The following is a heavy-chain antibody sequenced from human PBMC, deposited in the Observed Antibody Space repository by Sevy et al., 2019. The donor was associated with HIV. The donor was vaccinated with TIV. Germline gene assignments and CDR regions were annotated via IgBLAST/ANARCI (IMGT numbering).Heavy chain of an antibody. CDR2: IKSKTEGGSA. Sequence: GESLKISCAASGYTFNNAWMSWVRQAPGKGLEWLGRIKSKTEGGSAEYASPVKGRFTISRDDSKSTLYLQMNRLRTEDTGVYYCTGATVFGATWFDPWGQGALVTVSS. CDR1: GYTFNNAW. J-gene: IGHJ5*02. V-gene: IGHV3-15*01. CDR3: TGATVFGATWFDP. D-gene: IGHD3-3*01.